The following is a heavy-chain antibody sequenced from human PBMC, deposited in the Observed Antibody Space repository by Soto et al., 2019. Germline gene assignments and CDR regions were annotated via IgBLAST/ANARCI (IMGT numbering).Heavy chain of an antibody. CDR1: GFTFTTYA. CDR3: VKDGDSISSNKPLDY. V-gene: IGHV3-23*01. D-gene: IGHD2-2*01. CDR2: ISVSGDRT. J-gene: IGHJ4*02. Sequence: EVQLLESGGGLVQPGGSLRLSCAASGFTFTTYAICWVRQAPGKGLEWVSSISVSGDRTFYADSVKGRFTISRDNRRNTLHLQMNSLRAEDTAVYYCVKDGDSISSNKPLDYWGQGTLVTVSS.